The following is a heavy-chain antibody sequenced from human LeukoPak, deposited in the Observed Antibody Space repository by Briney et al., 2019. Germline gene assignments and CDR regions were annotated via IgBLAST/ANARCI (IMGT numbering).Heavy chain of an antibody. CDR2: IKQDGSEK. D-gene: IGHD5-12*01. J-gene: IGHJ4*02. V-gene: IGHV3-7*01. CDR3: ARGPSGYHNT. CDR1: GFTFSSYW. Sequence: GGSLRLSCAASGFTFSSYWMTWVRHLPGKGLEWVAKIKQDGSEKYYVDSVKGRFTISRDNTRDSLYLQMNSLRAEDTAVYYCARGPSGYHNTGGQGTLVTVSS.